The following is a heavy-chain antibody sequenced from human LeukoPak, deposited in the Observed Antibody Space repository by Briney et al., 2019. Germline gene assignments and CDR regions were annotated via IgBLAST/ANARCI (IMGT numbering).Heavy chain of an antibody. D-gene: IGHD1-7*01. CDR2: ISYDGSKK. CDR3: ARGATDTTRWFDP. J-gene: IGHJ5*02. V-gene: IGHV3-30*03. CDR1: GFNFRTYG. Sequence: GGSLRLSCAASGFNFRTYGMHWVRQSPGKGLEWVAYISYDGSKKYFGDSVKGRFTISRDNAKNSLYLQMNGLRAEDTAAYYCARGATDTTRWFDPWGQGTLVNVSS.